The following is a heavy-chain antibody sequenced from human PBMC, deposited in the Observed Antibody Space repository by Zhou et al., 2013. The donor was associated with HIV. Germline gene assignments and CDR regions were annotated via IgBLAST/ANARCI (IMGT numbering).Heavy chain of an antibody. D-gene: IGHD6-6*01. CDR3: ARGSTYSTSSEFHH. J-gene: IGHJ1*01. Sequence: QVQLVQSGAEVKKPGSSVMVSCKASGGTFSSYAINWVRQAPGQGFEWMGGIIPIFSIPNYAQNFEGRVTITTNESTSTAYMELSSLRSEDTAVYYCARGSTYSTSSEFHHWGQGTLVTVSS. CDR2: IIPIFSIP. V-gene: IGHV1-69*05. CDR1: GGTFSSYA.